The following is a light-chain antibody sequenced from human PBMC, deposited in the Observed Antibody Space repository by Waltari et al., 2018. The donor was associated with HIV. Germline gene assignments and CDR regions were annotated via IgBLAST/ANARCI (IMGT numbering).Light chain of an antibody. CDR2: SNN. CDR1: SSNIGSNT. Sequence: QSVLTQPPSASGTPGQRVTIPCSGSSSNIGSNTVNWYQQLPGPAPKLLIYSNNPRPSGVPDRFSGSKSGTSASLAISGLQSEDEADYYCAAWDDSLNGPVFGGGTKLTVL. V-gene: IGLV1-44*01. J-gene: IGLJ3*02. CDR3: AAWDDSLNGPV.